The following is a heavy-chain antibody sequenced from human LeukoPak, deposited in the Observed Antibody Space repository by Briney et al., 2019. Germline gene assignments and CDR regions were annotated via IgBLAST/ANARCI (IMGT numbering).Heavy chain of an antibody. J-gene: IGHJ4*02. CDR3: AKDPKTTVTTGGLFDY. D-gene: IGHD4-17*01. Sequence: GGSLRLSCAASGFTFSSYAMSWVRQAPGKGLEWVSVISGSSGSTYYADSVKGRFTISRDNSKNTLYLQMNSLRAEDTAVYYCAKDPKTTVTTGGLFDYWGQGTLATVSS. V-gene: IGHV3-23*01. CDR1: GFTFSSYA. CDR2: ISGSSGST.